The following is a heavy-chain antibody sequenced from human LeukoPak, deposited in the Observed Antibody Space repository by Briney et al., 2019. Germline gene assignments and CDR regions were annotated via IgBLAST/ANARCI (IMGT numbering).Heavy chain of an antibody. V-gene: IGHV3-30*18. CDR2: ISYDGSNK. J-gene: IGHJ4*02. D-gene: IGHD2-2*01. CDR3: AKERGYCSSTSCYDGYFDY. Sequence: PGGSLRLSCAASGFTFSSYGMHWVRQAPGKGLEWVAVISYDGSNKYYADSVKGRFTISRDNSKNTLYLKMNSLRAEDTAVYYCAKERGYCSSTSCYDGYFDYWGQGTLVTVSS. CDR1: GFTFSSYG.